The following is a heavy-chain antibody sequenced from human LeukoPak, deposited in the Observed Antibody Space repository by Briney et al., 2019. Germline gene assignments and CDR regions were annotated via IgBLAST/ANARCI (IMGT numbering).Heavy chain of an antibody. CDR3: ASAKSSSGWYYFDY. Sequence: GGSLRLSCAASGFTFSSYAMSWVRQAPGKGLEWVSAISGSGGSTCYADSVKGRFTISRDNSKNTLYLQMNSPRAEDTAVYYCASAKSSSGWYYFDYWGQGTLVTVSS. J-gene: IGHJ4*02. CDR1: GFTFSSYA. CDR2: ISGSGGST. D-gene: IGHD6-19*01. V-gene: IGHV3-23*01.